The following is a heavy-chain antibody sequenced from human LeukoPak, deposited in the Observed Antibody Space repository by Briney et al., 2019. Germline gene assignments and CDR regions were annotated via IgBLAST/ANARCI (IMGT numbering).Heavy chain of an antibody. CDR3: ARSGYTISAYHSDF. V-gene: IGHV4-4*07. J-gene: IGHJ4*02. D-gene: IGHD5-18*01. CDR1: GVSIQSYW. Sequence: PSETLPLTCDVSGVSIQSYWWSWLRKPAGKGLEWIGRIYTTGRTNYSPSFQSRVTMSIDVSSNQFSLTLRSVTAADTAVYYCARSGYTISAYHSDFWGQGTPVTVSS. CDR2: IYTTGRT.